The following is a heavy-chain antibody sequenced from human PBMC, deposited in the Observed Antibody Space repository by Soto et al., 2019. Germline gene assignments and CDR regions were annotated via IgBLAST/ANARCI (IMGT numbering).Heavy chain of an antibody. CDR2: IYYSGST. Sequence: QLQLQESGPRLVKPSETLSLTCTVSGGSVSSSSYYWGWIRQPPGKGLEWIGNIYYSGSTSYNPSLKSRVTISVDTSKNQFSLKLTSVTAADTAVYYCARHHIAAAAICWFDPWGQGTLVTVSS. CDR1: GGSVSSSSYY. V-gene: IGHV4-39*01. D-gene: IGHD6-13*01. J-gene: IGHJ5*02. CDR3: ARHHIAAAAICWFDP.